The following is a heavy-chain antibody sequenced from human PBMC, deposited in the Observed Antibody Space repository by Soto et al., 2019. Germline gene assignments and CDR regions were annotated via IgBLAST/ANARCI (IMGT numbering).Heavy chain of an antibody. CDR1: GFTFSNAW. V-gene: IGHV3-15*01. CDR2: IKSKTDGGTT. Sequence: GGSLRLSCAASGFTFSNAWMRWVRQAPGKGLEWVGRIKSKTDGGTTDYAAPGKGRFTISRDDSKNKLYLHMNSLKTEDTAVYYCNSAAFCYGLGPWGQGTLVTVSS. D-gene: IGHD3-10*01. J-gene: IGHJ5*02. CDR3: NSAAFCYGLGP.